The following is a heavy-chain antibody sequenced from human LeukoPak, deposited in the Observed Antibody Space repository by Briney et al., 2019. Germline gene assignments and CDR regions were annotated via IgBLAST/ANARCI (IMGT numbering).Heavy chain of an antibody. J-gene: IGHJ4*02. V-gene: IGHV3-30-3*01. D-gene: IGHD3-22*01. CDR3: ASPTYSHDSSGYLGVYYLDY. Sequence: GGSLRLSCAASGFTFSSFAMHWVRQAPGKGLDWVAVISHGGSNKFFADSVKGRFTISRDNSKNVLYLQMNSLRAEDTAVYYCASPTYSHDSSGYLGVYYLDYWGQGTLVTVSS. CDR2: ISHGGSNK. CDR1: GFTFSSFA.